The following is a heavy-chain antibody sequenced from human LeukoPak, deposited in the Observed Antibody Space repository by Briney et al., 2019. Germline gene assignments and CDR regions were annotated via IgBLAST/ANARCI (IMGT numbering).Heavy chain of an antibody. CDR2: IYYSGST. CDR3: ARDLTVGAKDAFDI. Sequence: SETLSLTCTVSGGSISSSSYYWGWIRQPPGKGLEWIGSIYYSGSTYYNPSLKSRVTISVDTSKNQFSLKLSSVTAADTAVYYCARDLTVGAKDAFDIWGQGTMVTVSS. J-gene: IGHJ3*02. V-gene: IGHV4-39*07. D-gene: IGHD1-26*01. CDR1: GGSISSSSYY.